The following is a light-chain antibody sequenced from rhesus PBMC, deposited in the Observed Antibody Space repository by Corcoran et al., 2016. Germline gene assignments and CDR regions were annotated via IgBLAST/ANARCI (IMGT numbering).Light chain of an antibody. CDR1: SSDIGGYNY. J-gene: IGLJ1*01. Sequence: QAALTQPRSVSGSPGQSVTISCTGTSSDIGGYNYVSWYQQHPGTAPKLMIYEVSKRPSGVSDRFSGSKSGNTASLTISGLQAEDGADYYCSSYAGSNNYIFGAGTRLTVL. CDR3: SSYAGSNNYI. V-gene: IGLV2-32*02. CDR2: EVS.